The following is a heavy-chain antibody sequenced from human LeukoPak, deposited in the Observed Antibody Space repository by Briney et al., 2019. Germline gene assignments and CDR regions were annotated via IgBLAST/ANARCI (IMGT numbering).Heavy chain of an antibody. V-gene: IGHV1-8*01. CDR3: ARGYYDILTGYYLPDY. D-gene: IGHD3-9*01. CDR2: INPNSGNT. Sequence: ASVKVSCKVSGYTFTSYDINWVRQATGQGLEWMGWINPNSGNTGYAQKFQGRVTMTRNTSISTAYMELSSLRSEDTAVYYCARGYYDILTGYYLPDYWGQGTLVTVSS. J-gene: IGHJ4*02. CDR1: GYTFTSYD.